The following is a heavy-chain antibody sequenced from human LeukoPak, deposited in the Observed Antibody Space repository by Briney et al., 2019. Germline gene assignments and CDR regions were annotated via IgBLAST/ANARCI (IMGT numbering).Heavy chain of an antibody. CDR2: ISWNSGSI. CDR3: AKDDSYGGNSNFDY. V-gene: IGHV3-9*01. J-gene: IGHJ4*02. CDR1: GFTFDDYA. D-gene: IGHD4-23*01. Sequence: PGRSLRLSCAASGFTFDDYAMHWVRQAPRKGLEGVSGISWNSGSIDYADSVKGRFTISRDNAKNSLYLQMNSLRAEDTALYYCAKDDSYGGNSNFDYWGQGTLVTVSS.